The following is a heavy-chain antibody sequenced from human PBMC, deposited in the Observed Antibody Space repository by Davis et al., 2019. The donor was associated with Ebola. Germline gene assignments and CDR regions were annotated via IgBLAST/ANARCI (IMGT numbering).Heavy chain of an antibody. J-gene: IGHJ4*02. CDR2: IYPGNSDT. CDR1: GYSFTSYW. CDR3: ARQAAYCGGDCYLFDY. Sequence: GESLKISCKGSGYSFTSYWIGWVRQMPGKGLEWMGIIYPGNSDTRYSPSFQGQVTISADKSISTAYLQWSSLKASDTAMYYCARQAAYCGGDCYLFDYWGQGTLVTVSS. V-gene: IGHV5-51*01. D-gene: IGHD2-21*02.